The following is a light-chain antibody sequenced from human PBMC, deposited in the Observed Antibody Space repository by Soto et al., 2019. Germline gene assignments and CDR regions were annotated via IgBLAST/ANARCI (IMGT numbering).Light chain of an antibody. V-gene: IGKV3-15*01. CDR3: QQYSNWPFT. CDR1: QRVNSN. J-gene: IGKJ3*01. Sequence: EIMMTQSPVTLSVSPGERATLSCRASQRVNSNLAWYQQKPGQAPRLLIYGASTRATGIPASFIGNGSGTEFTLTASSLQPEDFAVYYCQQYSNWPFTFGPGTKVDN. CDR2: GAS.